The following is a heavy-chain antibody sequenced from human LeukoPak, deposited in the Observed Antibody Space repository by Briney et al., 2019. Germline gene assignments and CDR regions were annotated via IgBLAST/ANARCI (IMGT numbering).Heavy chain of an antibody. Sequence: LGESLQISCKGSGYRFTSYWIGGVRQIPGKGLEWMAIIYPAGADIRYRPSFQGQVTISADQSISAAYLQWTSLKTSDSAMYYCARSLTAAAGDYWGEGTLVTVSS. D-gene: IGHD6-25*01. V-gene: IGHV5-51*01. CDR2: IYPAGADI. CDR1: GYRFTSYW. CDR3: ARSLTAAAGDY. J-gene: IGHJ4*02.